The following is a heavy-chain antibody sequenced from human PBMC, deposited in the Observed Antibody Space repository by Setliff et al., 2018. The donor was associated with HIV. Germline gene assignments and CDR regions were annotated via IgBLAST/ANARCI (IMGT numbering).Heavy chain of an antibody. J-gene: IGHJ3*02. D-gene: IGHD3-10*01. V-gene: IGHV3-33*06. CDR1: GFTFSNYG. CDR3: AKLLWFGESAFDI. Sequence: GGSLRLSCAASGFTFSNYGMHWVRQAPGKGLEWVAVIWFDESKRYYADSVKGQFTISRDNSKNTLYLEMSSLRPEDTAIYYCAKLLWFGESAFDIWGQGTMVTVSS. CDR2: IWFDESKR.